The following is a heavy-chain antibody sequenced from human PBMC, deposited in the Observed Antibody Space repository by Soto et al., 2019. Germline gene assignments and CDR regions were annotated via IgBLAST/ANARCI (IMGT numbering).Heavy chain of an antibody. CDR2: MYHDGNT. D-gene: IGHD5-12*01. CDR3: ARESYSGYHSYDY. CDR1: GYSISSGCF. Sequence: PSETLSLTCAVSGYSISSGCFWVCIRQPPGKGLEWIANMYHDGNTHYNPSLKSRVTMSVDTSKNQFSLKLNSVTAADTAVYYCARESYSGYHSYDYWGQGIMVTV. J-gene: IGHJ4*02. V-gene: IGHV4-38-2*02.